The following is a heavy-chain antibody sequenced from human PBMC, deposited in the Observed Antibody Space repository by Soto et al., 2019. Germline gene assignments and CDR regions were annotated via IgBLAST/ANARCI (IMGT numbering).Heavy chain of an antibody. CDR3: ARHRVEQWLIDY. Sequence: GESLKISCKGSGYFFSRHWIGWVRQMPGKGLEWIGFIYPGDSDTKYSPSFQGQVTISADKSISTVYLQWSSLKASDTAMYYCARHRVEQWLIDYWGQGALVTVSS. V-gene: IGHV5-51*01. J-gene: IGHJ4*02. CDR1: GYFFSRHW. D-gene: IGHD6-19*01. CDR2: IYPGDSDT.